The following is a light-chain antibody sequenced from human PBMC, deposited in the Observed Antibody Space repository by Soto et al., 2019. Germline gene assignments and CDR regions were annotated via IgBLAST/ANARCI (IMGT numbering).Light chain of an antibody. CDR1: QSVSNNY. CDR2: GAS. J-gene: IGKJ5*01. V-gene: IGKV3-20*01. Sequence: EIALRHSPGTLSLSPGERATLSCRASQSVSNNYLAWYQQKPGQAPRRLIYGASSRATGIPDRFSGSGSGTDFTLTISRLEPEDFAVYYCQQYSTSPTFGEVTRLEIK. CDR3: QQYSTSPT.